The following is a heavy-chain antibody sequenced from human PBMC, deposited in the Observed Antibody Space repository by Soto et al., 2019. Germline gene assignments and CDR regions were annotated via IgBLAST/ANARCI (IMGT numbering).Heavy chain of an antibody. Sequence: GESLKISCKGSGYSFAVYWIGWVRQMPGKGLDWMGVIYPGDSDTRYSPSFHGQVTISADKSISTAYLQWSSLKASVTAMYFCARLPGVRGVFDGFNVWGQGTMVTVSS. CDR1: GYSFAVYW. CDR3: ARLPGVRGVFDGFNV. CDR2: IYPGDSDT. D-gene: IGHD3-10*01. V-gene: IGHV5-51*01. J-gene: IGHJ3*01.